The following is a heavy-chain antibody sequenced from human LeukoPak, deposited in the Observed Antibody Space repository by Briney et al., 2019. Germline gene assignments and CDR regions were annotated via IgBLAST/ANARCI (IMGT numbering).Heavy chain of an antibody. D-gene: IGHD4-17*01. V-gene: IGHV3-23*01. CDR2: ISGGGETT. CDR3: ARDYADYVGYFFFDY. Sequence: GGSLRLSCAASGFNFKNYAMNWVRQAPGKGVEWVSSISGGGETTYYADSAKGRFTICRDNSQNTVYLQMNSLSAEDTAVYYCARDYADYVGYFFFDYWGQGTLVTVSS. J-gene: IGHJ4*02. CDR1: GFNFKNYA.